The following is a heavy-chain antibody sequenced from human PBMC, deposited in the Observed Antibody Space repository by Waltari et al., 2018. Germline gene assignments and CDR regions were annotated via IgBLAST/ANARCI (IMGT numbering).Heavy chain of an antibody. D-gene: IGHD2-21*01. CDR3: ARGGGPRTVVALTFDL. Sequence: QVQLVQSGAEVKKPGASVRVACKASGYTFSNFGINWVRQAPGQGLEWLGWVSPYHGAANYNEKFQARVTMTTATSTKTAYLELRSLSSDDTAVYYCARGGGPRTVVALTFDLWGQGTLVTVSS. CDR1: GYTFSNFG. CDR2: VSPYHGAA. J-gene: IGHJ4*02. V-gene: IGHV1-18*01.